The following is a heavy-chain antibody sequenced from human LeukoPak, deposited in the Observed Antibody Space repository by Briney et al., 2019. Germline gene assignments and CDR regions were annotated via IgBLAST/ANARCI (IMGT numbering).Heavy chain of an antibody. CDR2: INHSGST. CDR3: ARGRCSGTSCYARARHDAFDI. V-gene: IGHV4-34*01. CDR1: GGSFSGYY. Sequence: SETLPLTCAVYGGSFSGYYWSWIRQPPGKGLEWIGEINHSGSTNYNPSLKSRVTISVDTSKNQFSLKLSSVTAADTAVYYCARGRCSGTSCYARARHDAFDIWGQGTMVTVSS. J-gene: IGHJ3*02. D-gene: IGHD2-2*01.